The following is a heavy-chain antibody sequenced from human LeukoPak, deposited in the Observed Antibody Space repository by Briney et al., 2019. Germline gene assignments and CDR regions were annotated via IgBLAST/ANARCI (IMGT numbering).Heavy chain of an antibody. CDR3: ARVRPYDSSGYFDY. D-gene: IGHD3-22*01. Sequence: GGSLRLSCAASGFTVSNNYMSWVRQAPGKGLEWVSVIYSGGDTYYADSVKGRFTISRDNSKNTLYLQMSSLRAEDTAVYYCARVRPYDSSGYFDYWGQGTLVTVSS. J-gene: IGHJ4*02. V-gene: IGHV3-53*01. CDR2: IYSGGDT. CDR1: GFTVSNNY.